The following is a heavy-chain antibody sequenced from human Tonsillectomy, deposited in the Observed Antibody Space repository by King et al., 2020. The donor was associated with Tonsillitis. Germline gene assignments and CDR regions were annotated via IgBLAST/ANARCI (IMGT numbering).Heavy chain of an antibody. V-gene: IGHV4-59*01. Sequence: VQLQESGPGLVKPSETLSLTCTVSGGSISSYYWSWIRQPPGKGLEWIGYIYYSGSTNYNPSLKSRVTISVDTSKNQFSLKLSSVTAADTAVYYCARVNRIRHSSSWEPYYYYYYMDVWGKGTTVTVSS. CDR3: ARVNRIRHSSSWEPYYYYYYMDV. J-gene: IGHJ6*03. CDR1: GGSISSYY. CDR2: IYYSGST. D-gene: IGHD6-13*01.